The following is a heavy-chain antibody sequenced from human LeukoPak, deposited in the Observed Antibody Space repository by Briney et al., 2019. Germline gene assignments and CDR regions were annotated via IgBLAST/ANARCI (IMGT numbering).Heavy chain of an antibody. CDR2: IYYSGST. V-gene: IGHV4-61*01. D-gene: IGHD6-19*01. CDR3: AEGGHSSGWYHDY. J-gene: IGHJ4*02. Sequence: SETLSLTCIVSGGSVRSDNYYWSWIRQPPGRGLEWIGYIYYSGSTNYNPSLKSRITISVDTSKNQFSLKLSSVTAADTAVYYCAEGGHSSGWYHDYWGQGTLVTVSS. CDR1: GGSVRSDNYY.